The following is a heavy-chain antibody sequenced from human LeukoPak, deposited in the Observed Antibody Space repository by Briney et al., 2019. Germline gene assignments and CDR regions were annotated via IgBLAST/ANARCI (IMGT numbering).Heavy chain of an antibody. J-gene: IGHJ4*02. D-gene: IGHD6-6*01. CDR1: GFTFSSYS. CDR2: ISSSSSYI. CDR3: ARARRTDWPLDY. V-gene: IGHV3-21*01. Sequence: PGGSLRLSCAASGFTFSSYSMNWVRQAPGKGLEWVSSISSSSSYIYYADSVKGRFTISRDNAKNSLYLQMNSLRAEDTAVYYCARARRTDWPLDYWGQGTLVTVSS.